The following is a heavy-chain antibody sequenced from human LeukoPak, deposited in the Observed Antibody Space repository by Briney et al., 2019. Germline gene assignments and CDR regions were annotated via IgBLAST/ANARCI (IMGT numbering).Heavy chain of an antibody. CDR1: GYTLTELS. V-gene: IGHV1-24*01. CDR2: FDPEDGET. D-gene: IGHD1-26*01. J-gene: IGHJ4*02. CDR3: ATDIVGATGNFDY. Sequence: ASVKVSCKVSGYTLTELSMHWVRQAHGKGLEWMGGFDPEDGETIYAQKFQGRVTMTEDTSTDTAYMELSSLRSEDTVVYYCATDIVGATGNFDYWGQGTLVTVSS.